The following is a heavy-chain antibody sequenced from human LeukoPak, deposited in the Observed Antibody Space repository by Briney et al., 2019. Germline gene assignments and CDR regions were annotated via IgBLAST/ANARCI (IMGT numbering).Heavy chain of an antibody. CDR2: INHSGST. J-gene: IGHJ5*02. CDR1: GYSISSTYY. Sequence: SETLSLTCTVSGYSISSTYYWSWIRQPPGKGLEWIGEINHSGSTNYNPSLKSRVTISVDTSKNQFSLKLSSVTAADTAVYYCARVYVVVVAAGWFDPWGQGTLVTVSS. V-gene: IGHV4-38-2*02. CDR3: ARVYVVVVAAGWFDP. D-gene: IGHD2-15*01.